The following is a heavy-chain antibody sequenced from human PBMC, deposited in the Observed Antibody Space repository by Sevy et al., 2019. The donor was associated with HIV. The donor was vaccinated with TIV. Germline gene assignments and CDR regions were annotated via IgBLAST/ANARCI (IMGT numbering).Heavy chain of an antibody. D-gene: IGHD3-22*01. CDR1: GFTFSYYA. V-gene: IGHV3-30-3*01. CDR2: ISYDGTNK. CDR3: ARDRGYYDSSGFYSRYYFDY. Sequence: GGSLRLSCAASGFTFSYYAMHWVRHAPGKGLEWVAVISYDGTNKQYAESVKGRFTISRDNSKNTLYLQMNSLRAEDTAVYYCARDRGYYDSSGFYSRYYFDYWGQGTLVTVSS. J-gene: IGHJ4*02.